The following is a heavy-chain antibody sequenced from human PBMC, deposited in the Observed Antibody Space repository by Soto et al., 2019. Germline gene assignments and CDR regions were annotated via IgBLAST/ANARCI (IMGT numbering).Heavy chain of an antibody. V-gene: IGHV4-4*07. D-gene: IGHD3-10*01. Sequence: SETLSLTCSVSGGSINSYWWSWIRQPAGKGLEWIGRVYSSGTTDYNPSLNSRATLSVETSKNQFSLKLSSVTTADTAVYYCARDIGSYAYGEGYWGQGIQVTGSS. CDR3: ARDIGSYAYGEGY. J-gene: IGHJ4*02. CDR1: GGSINSYW. CDR2: VYSSGTT.